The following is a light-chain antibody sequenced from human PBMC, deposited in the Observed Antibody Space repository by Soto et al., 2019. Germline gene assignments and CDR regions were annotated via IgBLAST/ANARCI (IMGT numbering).Light chain of an antibody. CDR3: QQYGSSPRT. CDR1: QSVSSSY. V-gene: IGKV3-20*01. Sequence: EIVLTQSPGTLSLSPGERATLSCRASQSVSSSYLAWYQQKPGQAPRLLIYGASSRATGIPDRFSGSGSGTDFTLTIGRLEPEDFAVYYGQQYGSSPRTLGQGTKLEIK. J-gene: IGKJ2*01. CDR2: GAS.